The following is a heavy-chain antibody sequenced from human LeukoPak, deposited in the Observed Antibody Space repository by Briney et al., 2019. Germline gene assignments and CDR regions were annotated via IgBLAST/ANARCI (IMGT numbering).Heavy chain of an antibody. Sequence: GGSLRLSCAASGFTFSDYYMSWIRQAPGKGLEWVSYISSGSTIYYADSVKGRFTVSRDNAKNSLYLQMNSLRAEDTAVYYCARRIVATIAQYYFDYWGQGTLVTVSS. D-gene: IGHD5-12*01. CDR3: ARRIVATIAQYYFDY. CDR2: ISSGSTI. CDR1: GFTFSDYY. V-gene: IGHV3-11*04. J-gene: IGHJ4*02.